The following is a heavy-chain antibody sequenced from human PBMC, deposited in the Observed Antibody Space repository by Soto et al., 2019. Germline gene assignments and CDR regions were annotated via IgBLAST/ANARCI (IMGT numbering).Heavy chain of an antibody. CDR3: ARDSTVTTTLLDV. CDR2: IYHSGST. D-gene: IGHD4-17*01. Sequence: SETLSLTCAVSGVSISSSNWWSWVRQPPGKGLEWIGDIYHSGSTNYNPSLKSRVTISVDTSKNQFSLKLTSVTAADTAVYYCARDSTVTTTLLDVWGQGTTVTVSS. J-gene: IGHJ6*02. V-gene: IGHV4-4*02. CDR1: GVSISSSNW.